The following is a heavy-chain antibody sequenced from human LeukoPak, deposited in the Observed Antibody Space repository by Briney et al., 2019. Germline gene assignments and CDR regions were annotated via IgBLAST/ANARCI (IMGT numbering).Heavy chain of an antibody. CDR3: ARRGRTLRERADNWFDP. Sequence: GASVKVSCKASGGTFSSYAISWVRQAPGQGLEWMGGIIPIFGTANYAQKFQGRVTITADESTSTAYMELSSLRSEDTAVYYCARRGRTLRERADNWFDPWGQGTLVTVSS. J-gene: IGHJ5*02. V-gene: IGHV1-69*13. D-gene: IGHD2-15*01. CDR2: IIPIFGTA. CDR1: GGTFSSYA.